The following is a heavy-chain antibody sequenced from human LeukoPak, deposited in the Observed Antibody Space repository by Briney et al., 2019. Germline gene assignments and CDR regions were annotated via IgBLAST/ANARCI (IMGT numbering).Heavy chain of an antibody. CDR2: IKSDGSST. D-gene: IGHD3-10*01. J-gene: IGHJ4*02. V-gene: IGHV3-74*01. CDR1: GFTFSSYV. CDR3: ARDRDSRIDY. Sequence: GGSLRLSCAASGFTFSSYVMFWVRQAPGKGLVWVSRIKSDGSSTNYADSVKGRFTISRDNAKNTLYLQMNSLRAEDTAVYYCARDRDSRIDYWGQGTLVTVSS.